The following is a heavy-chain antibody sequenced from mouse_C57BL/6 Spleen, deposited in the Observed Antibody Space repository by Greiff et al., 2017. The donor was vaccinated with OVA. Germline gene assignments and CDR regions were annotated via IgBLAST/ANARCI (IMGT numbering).Heavy chain of an antibody. D-gene: IGHD2-1*01. Sequence: QVQLQQSGAELARPGASAKMSCKASGYTFTSYTMHWVKQRPGQGLEWIGYINPSSGYTKYNQKFKDKATLTADKSSSTAYMQLSSLTSEDSAVYYCAIYGNYGYYAMDYWGQGTSVTVSS. CDR1: GYTFTSYT. CDR2: INPSSGYT. V-gene: IGHV1-4*01. CDR3: AIYGNYGYYAMDY. J-gene: IGHJ4*01.